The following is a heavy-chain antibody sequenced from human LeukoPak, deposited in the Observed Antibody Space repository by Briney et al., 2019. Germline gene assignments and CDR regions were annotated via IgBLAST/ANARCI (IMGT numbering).Heavy chain of an antibody. Sequence: GGSLRLSCAASGFTFSNYWMHWVRQAPGKGLVWVSRIYSDGSGTSYADSVKGRFTISRDNTQNTLYLQMNSLRAEDTAVYYCTRPDKLGYCSSTSCRRLGYWGQGTLVTVSS. J-gene: IGHJ4*02. D-gene: IGHD2-2*01. CDR2: IYSDGSGT. CDR1: GFTFSNYW. CDR3: TRPDKLGYCSSTSCRRLGY. V-gene: IGHV3-74*01.